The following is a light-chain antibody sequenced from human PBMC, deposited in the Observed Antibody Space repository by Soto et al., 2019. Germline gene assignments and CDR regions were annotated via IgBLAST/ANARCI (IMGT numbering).Light chain of an antibody. J-gene: IGKJ1*01. V-gene: IGKV1-5*03. CDR2: KTS. CDR3: QHYNDYSWT. CDR1: QSISVW. Sequence: DIHMTQSPSTLSASVGDRVTITCRASQSISVWLAWYQQKPGKAPNLLIYKTSSLETGVPSRFSGSGSGKEFILTISSLQPDDFATYYCQHYNDYSWTFGQGTKVEIK.